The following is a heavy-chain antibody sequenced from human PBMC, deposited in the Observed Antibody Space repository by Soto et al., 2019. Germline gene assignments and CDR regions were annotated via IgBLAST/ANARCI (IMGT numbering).Heavy chain of an antibody. D-gene: IGHD5-18*01. CDR3: ARVGQPGGSYGYSDY. CDR2: ISAYNGNT. CDR1: GSAFTSYG. V-gene: IGHV1-18*01. Sequence: QVQLVQSGAEGKKPGASVKVSCKASGSAFTSYGISWVLQAPGHGLEWMGWISAYNGNTNYAQKLQGRVTMTTDTHARTDYMELMSLSTVDTAVYYCARVGQPGGSYGYSDYWGRGTLVTVSS. J-gene: IGHJ4*02.